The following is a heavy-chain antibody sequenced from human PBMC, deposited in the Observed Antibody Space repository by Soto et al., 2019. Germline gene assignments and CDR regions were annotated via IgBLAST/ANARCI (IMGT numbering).Heavy chain of an antibody. Sequence: GASVKVSCKVSGYTLTELSMHWVRQAPGKGLEWMGGFDPEDGETIYAQKFQGRVTMTEDTSTDTAYMELSSLRSEDTAVYYCATGLNFGVLVVAATEYGMDVWGQGTTVTVSS. J-gene: IGHJ6*02. V-gene: IGHV1-24*01. CDR2: FDPEDGET. CDR1: GYTLTELS. CDR3: ATGLNFGVLVVAATEYGMDV. D-gene: IGHD2-15*01.